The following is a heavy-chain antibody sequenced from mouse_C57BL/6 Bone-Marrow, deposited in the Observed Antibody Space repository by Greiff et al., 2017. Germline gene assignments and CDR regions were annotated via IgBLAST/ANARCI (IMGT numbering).Heavy chain of an antibody. CDR3: ARNYYRKRYYAMDY. V-gene: IGHV5-15*01. D-gene: IGHD2-14*01. Sequence: EVQLVESGGGLVQPGGSLKLSCAASGFTFSDYGMAWVRQAPRKGPEWVAFISNLAYSIYYADTVTGRFTISRENAKNTLYREMSSLRSEDTAMYDCARNYYRKRYYAMDYWGQGTSVTVSS. J-gene: IGHJ4*01. CDR2: ISNLAYSI. CDR1: GFTFSDYG.